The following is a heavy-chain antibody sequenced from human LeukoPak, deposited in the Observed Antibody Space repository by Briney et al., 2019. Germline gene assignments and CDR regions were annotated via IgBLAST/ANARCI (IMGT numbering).Heavy chain of an antibody. CDR3: AKSGAGGGYSYGSYYFDY. J-gene: IGHJ4*02. CDR1: GFTFSSYG. D-gene: IGHD5-18*01. CDR2: ISYDGSNK. Sequence: PGGSLRLSCAASGFTFSSYGMHWVRQAPGKGLEWVAVISYDGSNKYYADSVKGRFTISRDNSKNTLYLQMNSLRAEDTAVYYCAKSGAGGGYSYGSYYFDYWGQGTLVTVSS. V-gene: IGHV3-30*18.